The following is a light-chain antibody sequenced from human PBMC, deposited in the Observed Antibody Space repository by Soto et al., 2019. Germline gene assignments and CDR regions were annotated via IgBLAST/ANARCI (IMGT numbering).Light chain of an antibody. CDR1: QSVSSSY. V-gene: IGKV3-20*01. J-gene: IGKJ2*01. Sequence: EIVLTQSPGTLSLSPGERATLSCRASQSVSSSYLAWYQQKPGQAPRLLIYGASSMATGIPDRFSGSGYGTDFTLTISRLETEDCAVYYCQQYGSSPPYTFGQGTKLEIK. CDR3: QQYGSSPPYT. CDR2: GAS.